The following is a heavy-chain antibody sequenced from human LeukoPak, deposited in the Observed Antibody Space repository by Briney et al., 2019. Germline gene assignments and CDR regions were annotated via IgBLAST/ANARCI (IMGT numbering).Heavy chain of an antibody. CDR3: AKEPITMIRGAPFDY. Sequence: GGSLSLSCAAPRSTFSSYAMNWVGQAPGKGLEWVSVISGSGGSTYYADSVKGRFTISRDNSKNTLYLQMNSLRAEDTAVYYCAKEPITMIRGAPFDYWGEGTLVTVSS. V-gene: IGHV3-23*01. CDR1: RSTFSSYA. D-gene: IGHD3-10*01. CDR2: ISGSGGST. J-gene: IGHJ4*02.